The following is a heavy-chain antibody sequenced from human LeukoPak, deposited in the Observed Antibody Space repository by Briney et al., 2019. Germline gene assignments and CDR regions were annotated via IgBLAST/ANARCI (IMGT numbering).Heavy chain of an antibody. J-gene: IGHJ6*04. D-gene: IGHD3-3*01. CDR1: VYTYTICC. V-gene: IGHV1-18*01. CDR3: SRQLLDWGGRCYSYYVMDV. Sequence: GASVTVSFTSSVYTYTICCIGMVRQTPGQGLEWMGWISAYNGATSYAQKFQGRVTLTTDASTTTDYMELRSLAYDDTAVYYCSRQLLDWGGRCYSYYVMDVWGKGTMVIVSS. CDR2: ISAYNGAT.